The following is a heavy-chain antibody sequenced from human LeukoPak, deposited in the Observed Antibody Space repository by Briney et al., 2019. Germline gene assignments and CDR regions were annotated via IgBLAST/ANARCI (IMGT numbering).Heavy chain of an antibody. CDR3: AIGERFIDAFEF. Sequence: PEGSLRLSCAASGFIFSSYVMTWVRQAPGKGLEWVSGISGSGDKTHYADSVTGRFTISRDNSKDTLYLQMNSLRADDTAVYYCAIGERFIDAFEFWGQGTMVTVSS. J-gene: IGHJ3*01. CDR2: ISGSGDKT. CDR1: GFIFSSYV. V-gene: IGHV3-23*01.